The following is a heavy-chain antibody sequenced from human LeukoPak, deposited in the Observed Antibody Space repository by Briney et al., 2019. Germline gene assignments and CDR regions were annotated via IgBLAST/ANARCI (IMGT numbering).Heavy chain of an antibody. V-gene: IGHV3-23*01. D-gene: IGHD6-6*01. CDR3: AEVAYISSLRPLDY. Sequence: GGSLRLSCAASGFTFTNYAMSWVRQAPGKALQWVSVISGSTPSTYYADSVKGRFTISRDNSKNTLYLQMNSLRAEDTALYYCAEVAYISSLRPLDYWGQGTLVTVSS. J-gene: IGHJ4*02. CDR1: GFTFTNYA. CDR2: ISGSTPST.